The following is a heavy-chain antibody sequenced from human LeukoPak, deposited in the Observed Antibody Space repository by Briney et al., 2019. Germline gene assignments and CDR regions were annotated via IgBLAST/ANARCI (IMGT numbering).Heavy chain of an antibody. D-gene: IGHD2-2*01. V-gene: IGHV4-38-2*01. J-gene: IGHJ4*02. CDR2: IYHSGST. CDR1: GYSISSGYY. Sequence: SETLSLTCAVSGYSISSGYYWGWIRQPPGKGLEWIGSIYHSGSTYYNPSLKSRVTISVDTSKNQFSLQLSSVTAADTAVYDCARLGVPGKVVVPAEDYWGQGTLVTVSS. CDR3: ARLGVPGKVVVPAEDY.